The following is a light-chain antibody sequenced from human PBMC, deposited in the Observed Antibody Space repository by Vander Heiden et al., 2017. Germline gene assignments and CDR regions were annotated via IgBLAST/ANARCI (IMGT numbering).Light chain of an antibody. CDR1: QSVLYSSNNKNY. CDR2: WAS. CDR3: QQYDSTPRVT. J-gene: IGKJ5*01. V-gene: IGKV4-1*01. Sequence: DIVMTQSPDSLAVSLGGRATIDCKSSQSVLYSSNNKNYLAWYQQKPGQPPKLLIYWASTRESGVPDRFSGSGSGTDFTLTISSLQAEDVAVYYCQQYDSTPRVTFGQGTRLEIK.